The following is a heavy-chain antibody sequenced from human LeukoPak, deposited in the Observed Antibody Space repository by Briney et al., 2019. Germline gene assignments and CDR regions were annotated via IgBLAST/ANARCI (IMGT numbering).Heavy chain of an antibody. CDR1: GFTFSSYP. V-gene: IGHV3-23*01. CDR3: AKLSSEAGTDS. Sequence: GRSLRLSCAASGFTFSSYPMIWVRQVPGKGLEWVSSVDATGAFTYYADSVKGRFTISRDNFKNTLYVQMNSLRAEDTAVYFCAKLSSEAGTDSWGQGTLVTVSS. CDR2: VDATGAFT. D-gene: IGHD6-13*01. J-gene: IGHJ5*02.